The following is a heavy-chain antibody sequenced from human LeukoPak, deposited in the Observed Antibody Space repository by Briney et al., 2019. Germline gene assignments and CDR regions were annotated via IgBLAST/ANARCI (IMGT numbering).Heavy chain of an antibody. D-gene: IGHD2-2*01. V-gene: IGHV4-34*01. CDR3: ASGRTNCSSTSCYYYYYMDV. Sequence: SETLSLTCAVYGGSFSGYYWSWLRQPPGKGLEWIGEINHSGSTNYNPSLKSRVTISVDTSKNQFSLKLSSVTAADTAVYYCASGRTNCSSTSCYYYYYMDVWGKGTTVTVSS. CDR1: GGSFSGYY. CDR2: INHSGST. J-gene: IGHJ6*03.